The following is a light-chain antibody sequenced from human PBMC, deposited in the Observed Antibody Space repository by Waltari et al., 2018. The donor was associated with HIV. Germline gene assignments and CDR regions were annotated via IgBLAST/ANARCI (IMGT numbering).Light chain of an antibody. J-gene: IGLJ2*01. CDR2: QDG. V-gene: IGLV3-1*01. CDR3: QAWDSSVV. CDR1: KLGDKY. Sequence: SYELTQPPSVSVSPGQTASITCSGDKLGDKYACWYQQNPGQSPGRAVVQDGKRPSGIPERFSGSNSGNTATLTISGTQAMDEADYYCQAWDSSVVFGGGTKLTVL.